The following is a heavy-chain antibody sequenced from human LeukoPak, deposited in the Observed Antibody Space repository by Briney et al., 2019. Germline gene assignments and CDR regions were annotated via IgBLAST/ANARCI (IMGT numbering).Heavy chain of an antibody. V-gene: IGHV4-59*01. D-gene: IGHD3-9*01. CDR2: IYYSGST. Sequence: SETLSLTCTVSGGSLSSYYWTWIRQPPGKGLEWIGYIYYSGSTNYNPSLKSRVTISVDTSKNQFSLKLSSVTVADTAVYYCARGLKFYDIVTAYYTFPYFDYWGQGALVTVSS. J-gene: IGHJ4*02. CDR1: GGSLSSYY. CDR3: ARGLKFYDIVTAYYTFPYFDY.